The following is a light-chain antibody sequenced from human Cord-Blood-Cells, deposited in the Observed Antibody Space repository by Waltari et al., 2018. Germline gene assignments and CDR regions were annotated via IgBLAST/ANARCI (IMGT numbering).Light chain of an antibody. CDR1: SSDCGSYNL. Sequence: QSALTQPASVSGSPGQSITISCTGTSSDCGSYNLVSWYQQHPGKAPQLNIYEGSKRPSGVSNRFSGSKSGNTASLTISGLQAEDEADYYCCSYAGSSTVVFGGGTKLTVL. CDR2: EGS. V-gene: IGLV2-23*01. J-gene: IGLJ2*01. CDR3: CSYAGSSTVV.